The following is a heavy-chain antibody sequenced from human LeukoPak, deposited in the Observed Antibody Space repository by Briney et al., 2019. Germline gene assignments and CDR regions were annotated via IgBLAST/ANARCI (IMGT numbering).Heavy chain of an antibody. D-gene: IGHD3-10*02. CDR1: GYTFTSHF. CDR3: AKFFTGEYVRAFDV. Sequence: EASVKVSCKASGYTFTSHFMHWVRQAPGQGLEWMGIINPRGGSTSYTQKFQGRVTMTRDTSTSTVYMELSSLRAEDTAVYYCAKFFTGEYVRAFDVWGQGTMVTVSS. V-gene: IGHV1-46*01. CDR2: INPRGGST. J-gene: IGHJ3*01.